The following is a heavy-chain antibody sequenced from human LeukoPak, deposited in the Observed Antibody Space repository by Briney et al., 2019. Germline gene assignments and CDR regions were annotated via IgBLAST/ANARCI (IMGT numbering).Heavy chain of an antibody. CDR1: GGSISDYY. Sequence: SSETLSLTCTLAGGSISDYYWNWVRQPAGKGLEWVGRIFRSGSTDYNPSLKSRVAMSVDTSRNQFSLTLSSVTAADAAVYYCARERDRRGNPYGLKHFDYWGQGTLVTVSS. CDR3: ARERDRRGNPYGLKHFDY. CDR2: IFRSGST. D-gene: IGHD3-10*01. V-gene: IGHV4-4*07. J-gene: IGHJ4*02.